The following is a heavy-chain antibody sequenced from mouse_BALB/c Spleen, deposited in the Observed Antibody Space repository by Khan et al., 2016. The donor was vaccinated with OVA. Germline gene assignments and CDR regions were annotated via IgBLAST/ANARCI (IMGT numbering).Heavy chain of an antibody. CDR3: ARIYGSDFDY. CDR1: GYSFTGYF. V-gene: IGHV1-20*02. Sequence: EVKLQESGPELVKPGASVKISCKASGYSFTGYFMHWVMQSHGKSLEWIGRINPHFGETFYNQKFGDKATLTVDESSSTAHLELRSLASEDSAVYYCARIYGSDFDYWGQGTTLTVSS. CDR2: INPHFGET. D-gene: IGHD1-1*01. J-gene: IGHJ2*01.